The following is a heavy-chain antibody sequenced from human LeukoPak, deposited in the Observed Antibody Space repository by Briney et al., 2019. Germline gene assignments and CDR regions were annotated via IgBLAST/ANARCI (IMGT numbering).Heavy chain of an antibody. J-gene: IGHJ4*02. D-gene: IGHD1-26*01. CDR2: INANSGGS. Sequence: ASLKVSCKASGYTFTDDYIHWVRQAPGQGLEWMGGINANSGGSNYAQEFQGRVTMTRDTSINTAYMELSRLTSDDTAVYYCARLTIVGGTNYWGQGTLVTVSS. CDR3: ARLTIVGGTNY. V-gene: IGHV1-2*02. CDR1: GYTFTDDY.